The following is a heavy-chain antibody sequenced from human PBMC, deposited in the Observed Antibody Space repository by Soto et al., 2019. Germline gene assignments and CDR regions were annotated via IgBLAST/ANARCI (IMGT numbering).Heavy chain of an antibody. J-gene: IGHJ5*02. D-gene: IGHD4-17*01. V-gene: IGHV4-31*03. Sequence: QVQLQESGPGLVKPSQTLSLTCTVSGGSISSGGYYWSWIRQHPGKGLEWIGYIYYSGGTYYNPAPKNRVTISVHTSKNQFSLKLSSVTAADTAVYYCARYGGDYHLRFDPWGQGTLVTVSS. CDR2: IYYSGGT. CDR3: ARYGGDYHLRFDP. CDR1: GGSISSGGYY.